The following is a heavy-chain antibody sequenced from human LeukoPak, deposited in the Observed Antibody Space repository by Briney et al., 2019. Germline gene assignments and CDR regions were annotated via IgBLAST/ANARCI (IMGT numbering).Heavy chain of an antibody. V-gene: IGHV3-11*06. Sequence: GGSLRLSCTASGFSFSDFYMSWIRQAPGKGLEWVSSISSSSSYIYYADSVKGRFTISRDNAKNSLYLQMNSLRAEDTAVYYCARGYSSSWHHYYYYMDVWGKGTTVTVSS. D-gene: IGHD6-13*01. CDR2: ISSSSSYI. CDR3: ARGYSSSWHHYYYYMDV. CDR1: GFSFSDFY. J-gene: IGHJ6*03.